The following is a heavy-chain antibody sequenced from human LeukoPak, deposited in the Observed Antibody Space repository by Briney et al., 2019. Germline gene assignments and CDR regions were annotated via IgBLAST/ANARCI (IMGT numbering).Heavy chain of an antibody. CDR1: GGSISSGGYS. CDR2: IYHSGST. J-gene: IGHJ5*02. Sequence: SETLSLTCAVSGGSISSGGYSWSWIRQPPGKGLEWIGYIYHSGSTYYNPSLKSRVTISVDTSKNQFSLKLSSVTAADTAVYYCARSPTMRWYEYSSSYNWFDPWGQGTLVTVSS. CDR3: ARSPTMRWYEYSSSYNWFDP. D-gene: IGHD6-6*01. V-gene: IGHV4-30-2*01.